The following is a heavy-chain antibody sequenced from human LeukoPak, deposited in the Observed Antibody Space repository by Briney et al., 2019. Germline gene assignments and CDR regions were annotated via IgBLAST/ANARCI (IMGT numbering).Heavy chain of an antibody. CDR3: ARFTMIVAFDY. D-gene: IGHD3-22*01. Sequence: PSETLSLTFTVSGGSISSSSYYWGWIRQPPGKGLEGIGSICYSGCTYYNPSLKSRVPLSLEPSKNQFSLKLSSVTAADTAEYYCARFTMIVAFDYWGQGTLVTVSS. CDR1: GGSISSSSYY. CDR2: ICYSGCT. V-gene: IGHV4-39*07. J-gene: IGHJ4*02.